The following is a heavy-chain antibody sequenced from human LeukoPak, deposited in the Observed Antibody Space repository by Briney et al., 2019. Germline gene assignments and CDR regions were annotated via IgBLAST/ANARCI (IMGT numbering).Heavy chain of an antibody. CDR2: INHSGST. D-gene: IGHD3-10*01. J-gene: IGHJ4*02. CDR3: ARGGPNYYGSGSYYPFDY. V-gene: IGHV4-34*01. Sequence: SETLSLTCAVYGGSFSGYYWSWIRQPPGKGLECIGEINHSGSTNYNPSLKSRVTISVDTSKNQFSLKLSSVTAADTAVCYCARGGPNYYGSGSYYPFDYWGQGTLVTVSS. CDR1: GGSFSGYY.